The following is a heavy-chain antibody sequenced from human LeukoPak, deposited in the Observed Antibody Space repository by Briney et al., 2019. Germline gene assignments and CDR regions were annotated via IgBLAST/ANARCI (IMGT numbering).Heavy chain of an antibody. J-gene: IGHJ4*02. CDR3: ARWYYGSGTDRGDFDY. CDR2: INHSGST. D-gene: IGHD3-10*01. V-gene: IGHV4-34*01. CDR1: GGSFSGYY. Sequence: SETLSLTCAVYGGSFSGYYWSWIRQPPGKGLEWIGEINHSGSTNYNPSLKSRVTISVDTSKNQFSLKLSSVTAADTAVYYCARWYYGSGTDRGDFDYWGQGTLVTVSS.